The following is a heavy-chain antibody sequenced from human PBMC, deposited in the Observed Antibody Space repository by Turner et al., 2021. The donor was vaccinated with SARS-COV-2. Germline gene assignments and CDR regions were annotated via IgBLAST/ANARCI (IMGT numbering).Heavy chain of an antibody. Sequence: QVQLVQSGAEVEKPGASVQVSCMVSGSTFTELSMHWVRQAPGKGVEWMGGFGPEDGETIEAQKFQGSVIMTEVTSTDTAYMELSGLRSEGTGVYYCATGVAVNGVVVAYYYYDGMDVWGQGTTVTVSS. CDR1: GSTFTELS. CDR2: FGPEDGET. V-gene: IGHV1-24*01. J-gene: IGHJ6*02. D-gene: IGHD2-8*01. CDR3: ATGVAVNGVVVAYYYYDGMDV.